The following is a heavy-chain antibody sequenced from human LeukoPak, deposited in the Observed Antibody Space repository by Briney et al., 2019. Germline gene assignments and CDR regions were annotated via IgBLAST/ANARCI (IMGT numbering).Heavy chain of an antibody. D-gene: IGHD4-17*01. CDR2: ISSSGSTK. J-gene: IGHJ4*02. Sequence: GGSLRLSCAASGFTFSDYYMSWIRQAPGKGLEWVSYISSSGSTKYYADSVKGRFTISRDNAKNSLYLQMNSLRAEDTAVYYCAINYGDPRFDYWGQGTLVTVSS. V-gene: IGHV3-11*01. CDR3: AINYGDPRFDY. CDR1: GFTFSDYY.